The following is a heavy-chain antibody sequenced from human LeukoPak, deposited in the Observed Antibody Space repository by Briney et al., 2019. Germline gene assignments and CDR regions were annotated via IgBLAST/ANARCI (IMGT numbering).Heavy chain of an antibody. J-gene: IGHJ4*02. CDR3: ARDSSGWYRFDY. Sequence: SVRVSCKASGGTFSSYAISWVRQAPGQGLEWMGRIIPIFGTANYAQRFQGRVTITTDESTSTAYMELSSLRSEDTAVYYCARDSSGWYRFDYWGQGTLVTVSS. CDR1: GGTFSSYA. V-gene: IGHV1-69*05. D-gene: IGHD6-19*01. CDR2: IIPIFGTA.